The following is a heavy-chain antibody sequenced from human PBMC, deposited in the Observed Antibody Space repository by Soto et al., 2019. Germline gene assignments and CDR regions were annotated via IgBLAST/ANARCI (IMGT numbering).Heavy chain of an antibody. Sequence: QVQLVQSGAEVKKPGSSVKVSCKASGGTFSTYAISWVRQAPGQGLEWMGRIIPMFATANYAQKFQGRVTITADDFTNTVYMEVSSLRSEDTAVYYCATGPPNFGAAVDPLGQGTLVTVSS. D-gene: IGHD3-16*01. CDR2: IIPMFATA. V-gene: IGHV1-69*01. J-gene: IGHJ5*02. CDR1: GGTFSTYA. CDR3: ATGPPNFGAAVDP.